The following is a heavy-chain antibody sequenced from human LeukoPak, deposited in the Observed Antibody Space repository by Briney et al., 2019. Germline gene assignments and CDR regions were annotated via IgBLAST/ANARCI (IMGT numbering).Heavy chain of an antibody. V-gene: IGHV4-61*02. J-gene: IGHJ5*02. CDR1: GDSISSGDYY. Sequence: PSETLSLTCTVSGDSISSGDYYWSWIRQPAGKGLEWIGRISSSGSTNYNPSLKSRVTISVDTSKNQFSLRLTSVTAADTAVYYCARDRRSYGYGGHPKGWFDPWGQGTLVTVSS. D-gene: IGHD5-18*01. CDR3: ARDRRSYGYGGHPKGWFDP. CDR2: ISSSGST.